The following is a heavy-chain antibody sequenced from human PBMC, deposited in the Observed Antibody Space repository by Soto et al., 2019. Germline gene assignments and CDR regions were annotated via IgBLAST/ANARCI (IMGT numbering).Heavy chain of an antibody. Sequence: GVSLRLSCAASGFTFSSYAMSWVRQAPGKGLEWVSAISGSGGSTYYADSVKGRFTISRDNSKNTLYLQMNSLRAEDTAVYYCAKDQYSYGSMYDYWGQGTLVTVSS. V-gene: IGHV3-23*01. J-gene: IGHJ4*02. CDR1: GFTFSSYA. CDR2: ISGSGGST. D-gene: IGHD5-18*01. CDR3: AKDQYSYGSMYDY.